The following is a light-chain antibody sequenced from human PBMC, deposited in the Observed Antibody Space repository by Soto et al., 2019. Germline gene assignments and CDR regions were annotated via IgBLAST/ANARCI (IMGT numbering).Light chain of an antibody. CDR1: QSIISW. J-gene: IGKJ2*01. Sequence: DIQMTQSPSTLSASVGYRVTITCRASQSIISWLAWYQQKPGKAPKLLIYKASSLESGVAVRFSGSGSGTEFTLTIRSLQPDDFATDSCQQYNSYSYTFGQGTKLEIK. V-gene: IGKV1-5*03. CDR3: QQYNSYSYT. CDR2: KAS.